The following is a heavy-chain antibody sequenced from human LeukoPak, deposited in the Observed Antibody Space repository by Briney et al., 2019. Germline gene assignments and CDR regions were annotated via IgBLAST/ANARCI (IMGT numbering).Heavy chain of an antibody. CDR1: GFTFSSYA. CDR2: ISTSGGST. CDR3: ARDGTNLGYYYYGMDV. D-gene: IGHD3-16*01. Sequence: GGSLRLSCAASGFTFSSYAMSWVRQAPGKGLEWVSGISTSGGSTYYADSVKGRFTISRDNSKNTLYLQMNSLRAEDTAVYYCARDGTNLGYYYYGMDVWGQGTTVTVSS. V-gene: IGHV3-23*01. J-gene: IGHJ6*02.